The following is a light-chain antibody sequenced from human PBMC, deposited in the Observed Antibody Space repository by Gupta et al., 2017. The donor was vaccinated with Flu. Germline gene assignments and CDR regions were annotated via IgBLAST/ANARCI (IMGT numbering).Light chain of an antibody. CDR2: GAS. J-gene: IGKJ4*01. Sequence: IVMTQSPATLSVSPGERATLSCRASQSVSSNLAWYQQKPGQAPRLLIYGASTRATGVPARFSGSGSGTEFTLTISSRQSEDFAVYYCQQENNCPFTFGRGTKVDIK. CDR1: QSVSSN. V-gene: IGKV3-15*01. CDR3: QQENNCPFT.